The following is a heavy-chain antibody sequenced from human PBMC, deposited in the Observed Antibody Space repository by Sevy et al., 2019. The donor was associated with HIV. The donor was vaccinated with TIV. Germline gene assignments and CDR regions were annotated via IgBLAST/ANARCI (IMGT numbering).Heavy chain of an antibody. D-gene: IGHD6-6*01. CDR1: GFTFSSYG. CDR2: ILYDGSNK. Sequence: GGSLRLSCAASGFTFSSYGMHWVRQAPGKGLEWVAVILYDGSNKYYADSVKGRFTISRYNSKNTLYLQMNSLRAGDTAVYYCARGLAALPGYYYGMDVWGQGTAVTVSS. V-gene: IGHV3-30*03. J-gene: IGHJ6*02. CDR3: ARGLAALPGYYYGMDV.